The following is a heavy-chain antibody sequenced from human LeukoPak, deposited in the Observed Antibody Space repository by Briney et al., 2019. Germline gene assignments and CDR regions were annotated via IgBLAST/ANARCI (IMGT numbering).Heavy chain of an antibody. D-gene: IGHD3-22*01. V-gene: IGHV3-21*01. CDR1: GFTFSSYS. J-gene: IGHJ4*02. CDR3: AINGGYYYDSSGQ. CDR2: ISSSSSYI. Sequence: PGGSLRLSCAASGFTFSSYSMNWVRQAPGKGLEWVSSISSSSSYIYYADSVKGRFTISRDNAKNSLYLQMNSLRAEDTAVYYCAINGGYYYDSSGQGGQGTLVTVSS.